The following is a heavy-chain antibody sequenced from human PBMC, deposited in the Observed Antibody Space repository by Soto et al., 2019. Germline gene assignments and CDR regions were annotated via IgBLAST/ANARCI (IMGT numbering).Heavy chain of an antibody. CDR2: FFYTGST. CDR3: ARAARLRWGFDF. CDR1: GDSINTNNYY. Sequence: QLQLQESGPGLVKPSETLSLTCSVSGDSINTNNYYWGWIRQPPGKGLEWIGNFFYTGSTYYNPSLKSRVTITTDTSMNKFSLELRSVTAADTAVYYSARAARLRWGFDFWGPGTQVPVSS. J-gene: IGHJ4*02. V-gene: IGHV4-39*02. D-gene: IGHD4-17*01.